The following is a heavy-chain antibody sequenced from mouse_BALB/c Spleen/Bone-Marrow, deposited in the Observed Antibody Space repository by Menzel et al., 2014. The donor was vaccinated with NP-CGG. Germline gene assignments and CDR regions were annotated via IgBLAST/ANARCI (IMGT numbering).Heavy chain of an antibody. J-gene: IGHJ4*01. V-gene: IGHV1-80*01. CDR1: GFGFSTYW. CDR3: ARSCKGAMDH. CDR2: IYPGDGDT. Sequence: QVQLQQSGAELVRPGFSVQISCTASGFGFSTYWMNWVRQRPGQGLERIGQIYPGDGDTNYNGTFKAKVILTADKSSSTAYMQLSSITSEDAAVYFCARSCKGAMDHPPQCTPFTFST.